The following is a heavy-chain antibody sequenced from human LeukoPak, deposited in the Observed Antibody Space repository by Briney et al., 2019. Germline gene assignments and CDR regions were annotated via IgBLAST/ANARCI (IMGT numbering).Heavy chain of an antibody. D-gene: IGHD2-21*01. J-gene: IGHJ6*03. CDR2: IDWDDDK. V-gene: IGHV2-70*11. Sequence: SGPTLVNXTQTLTLTCTFSGFSLSTSGMCVNWIRQPPGKALEWLARIDWDDDKYYSTSLKTRLTISKDTSKHQVVLTMTNMDPVDTATYYCARAVEVYYYYYMDVWGKRTTVTVSS. CDR3: ARAVEVYYYYYMDV. CDR1: GFSLSTSGMC.